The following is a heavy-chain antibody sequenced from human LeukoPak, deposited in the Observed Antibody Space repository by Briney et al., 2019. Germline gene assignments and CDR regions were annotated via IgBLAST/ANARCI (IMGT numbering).Heavy chain of an antibody. CDR2: INPNSGGT. D-gene: IGHD2-21*02. J-gene: IGHJ5*02. Sequence: ASVKVSCKASGYTFTGYYMHWVRQAPGQGLEWMGWINPNSGGTNYAQKFQGRVTMTRDTPISTAYMELSRLRSDDTAVYYCAALAYCGGDCYSFPWGQGTLVTVSS. CDR1: GYTFTGYY. V-gene: IGHV1-2*02. CDR3: AALAYCGGDCYSFP.